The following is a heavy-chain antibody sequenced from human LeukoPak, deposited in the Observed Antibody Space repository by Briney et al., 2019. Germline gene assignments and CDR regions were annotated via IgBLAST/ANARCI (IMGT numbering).Heavy chain of an antibody. CDR3: ARLGRLLWFGELWKFDP. CDR1: GGSFSGYY. V-gene: IGHV4-34*01. D-gene: IGHD3-10*01. J-gene: IGHJ5*02. CDR2: INHSGST. Sequence: PSETLSLTCAVYGGSFSGYYWSWIRQPPGKGLEWIGEINHSGSTNYNPSLKSRVTISVDTSKNQFSLKLSSVTAADTAVYYCARLGRLLWFGELWKFDPWGQGTLVTVSS.